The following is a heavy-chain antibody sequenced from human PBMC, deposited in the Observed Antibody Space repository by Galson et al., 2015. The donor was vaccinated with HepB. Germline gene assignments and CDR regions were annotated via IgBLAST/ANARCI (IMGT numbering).Heavy chain of an antibody. CDR1: GFTFRSYA. V-gene: IGHV3-23*01. Sequence: SLRLSCAASGFTFRSYAMSWVRQAPGKGLEWVSSISGNGGSTYYPDSVKGRFTISRDNSKDTLYLQMNSLRAEDTAVYYCTKYQGAIAAAATDYWGQGTLVTVSS. CDR2: ISGNGGST. CDR3: TKYQGAIAAAATDY. D-gene: IGHD6-13*01. J-gene: IGHJ4*02.